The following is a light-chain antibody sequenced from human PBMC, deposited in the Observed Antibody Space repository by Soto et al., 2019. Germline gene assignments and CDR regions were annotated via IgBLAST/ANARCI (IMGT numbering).Light chain of an antibody. J-gene: IGKJ2*01. CDR3: QQYSTWPPRYT. CDR1: QSVSSY. V-gene: IGKV3-15*01. CDR2: RAS. Sequence: EIVMTQSPATLSVSPGGRATLSCRASQSVSSYLAWYQQRPGQLPRLLIYRASTRATGIPARFSGSGSGTEFSLTISSLQSEDFAVYYCQQYSTWPPRYTFGQGTKLEI.